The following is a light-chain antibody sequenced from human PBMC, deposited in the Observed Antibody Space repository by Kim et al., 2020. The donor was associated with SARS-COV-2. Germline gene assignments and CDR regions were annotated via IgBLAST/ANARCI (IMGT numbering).Light chain of an antibody. CDR2: DAS. Sequence: YPWERATLSCRASQSVSSYLAWYQQKPGQAPRLLIYDASNRATGIPARFSGSGSGTDFTLTISSLEPEDFAVYYCQQRSNWPPVLTFGGGTKVEIK. V-gene: IGKV3-11*01. CDR3: QQRSNWPPVLT. CDR1: QSVSSY. J-gene: IGKJ4*01.